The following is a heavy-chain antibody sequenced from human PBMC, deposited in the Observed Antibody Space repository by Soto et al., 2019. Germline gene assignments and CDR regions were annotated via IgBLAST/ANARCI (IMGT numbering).Heavy chain of an antibody. J-gene: IGHJ4*02. V-gene: IGHV3-23*01. CDR2: ISGSGGST. CDR3: VKDREMVRVFVPAAGY. CDR1: GFTFSSYA. D-gene: IGHD2-2*01. Sequence: GGSLRLSCAASGFTFSSYAMSWVRQAPGKGLEWVSAISGSGGSTYYADSVKGRFTISRDNSKNTLYLQMYSLRAEDTAIYYCVKDREMVRVFVPAAGYWGQGTLVTVSS.